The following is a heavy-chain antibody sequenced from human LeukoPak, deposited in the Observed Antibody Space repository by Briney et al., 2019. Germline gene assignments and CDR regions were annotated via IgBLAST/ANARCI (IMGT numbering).Heavy chain of an antibody. V-gene: IGHV4-39*07. J-gene: IGHJ4*02. Sequence: SETLSLTCTVSGGSISSYYWGWIRQPPGKGLEWIGSLYYSGGTYYNPSLKSRVTISVDTSKNQFSLKLSSVTAADTAVYYCARVDNYDSSALDYWGQGTLVTVSS. D-gene: IGHD3-22*01. CDR1: GGSISSYY. CDR3: ARVDNYDSSALDY. CDR2: LYYSGGT.